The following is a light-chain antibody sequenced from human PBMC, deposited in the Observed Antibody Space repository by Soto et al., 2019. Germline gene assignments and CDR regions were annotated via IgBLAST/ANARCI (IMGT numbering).Light chain of an antibody. J-gene: IGKJ4*01. Sequence: VMTQAPATLSLSAGDSATLSCRASQTINNNVAWYQLKDGQVPRLVIYGASTRATDIPDRFSGSGSGTELTLTISRLEPEDFAVYYCQKYGSSPLTCGGGTKVDIK. CDR2: GAS. V-gene: IGKV3-20*01. CDR3: QKYGSSPLT. CDR1: QTINNN.